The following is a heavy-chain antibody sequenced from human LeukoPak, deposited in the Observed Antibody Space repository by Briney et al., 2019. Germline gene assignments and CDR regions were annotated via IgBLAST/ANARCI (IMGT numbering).Heavy chain of an antibody. D-gene: IGHD6-13*01. CDR2: ISGSGGST. Sequence: GGSLRLSCAASGFTFSSYAMSWVRQAPGKGLEWVSAISGSGGSTYYADSVKGRFTISRDNSKNTLYLQMNSLRAEDTAVYYCAKDWLYSSSWYRGCFDYWGQGTLVTVSS. CDR1: GFTFSSYA. V-gene: IGHV3-23*01. J-gene: IGHJ4*02. CDR3: AKDWLYSSSWYRGCFDY.